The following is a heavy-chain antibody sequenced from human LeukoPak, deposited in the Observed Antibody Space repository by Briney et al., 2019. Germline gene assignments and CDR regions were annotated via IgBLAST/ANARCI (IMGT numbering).Heavy chain of an antibody. D-gene: IGHD3-10*01. V-gene: IGHV4-38-2*02. J-gene: IGHJ5*02. CDR3: ARESNYYGSGTGWFDP. CDR1: GGSISSGYY. Sequence: SETLSLTCTVSGGSISSGYYWGWIRQPPGKGLEWIGSIYHSGSTYYNPSLKSRVTISVDTSKNQLSLKLSSVTAADTAVYYCARESNYYGSGTGWFDPWGQGTLVTVSS. CDR2: IYHSGST.